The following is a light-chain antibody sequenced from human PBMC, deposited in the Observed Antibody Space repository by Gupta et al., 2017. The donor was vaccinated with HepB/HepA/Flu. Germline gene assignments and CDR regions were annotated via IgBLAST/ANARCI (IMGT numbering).Light chain of an antibody. V-gene: IGKV3-11*01. J-gene: IGKJ5*01. CDR1: EGIMNH. CDR2: DAS. CDR3: QQRRNWPPIT. Sequence: EIVLTQSPDILSLSPGNRAIFSCRASEGIMNHLAWYQQKPGQAPRLIIFDASTRDTGVSARFGGSGFGKDLALTSSNREQEDFACYYCQQRRNWPPITFGQGTRLDIK.